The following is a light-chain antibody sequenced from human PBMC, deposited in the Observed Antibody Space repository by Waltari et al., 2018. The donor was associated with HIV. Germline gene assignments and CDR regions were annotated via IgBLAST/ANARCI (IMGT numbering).Light chain of an antibody. Sequence: SYELTQPPSVSVSPGQTASITCGGPELATQYVLWYQQKAGQAPLVIMSKDKERPPGIPDRFSGSNSGTTVTLTISPVQSEDEAHYYCQSADSSGLYWVFGGGTKLTVL. J-gene: IGLJ3*02. CDR3: QSADSSGLYWV. V-gene: IGLV3-25*03. CDR2: KDK. CDR1: ELATQY.